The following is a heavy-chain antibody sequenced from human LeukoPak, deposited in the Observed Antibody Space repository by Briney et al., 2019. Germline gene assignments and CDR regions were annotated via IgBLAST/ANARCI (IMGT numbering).Heavy chain of an antibody. CDR3: AGAGGFWHYVY. CDR2: IKQDGSEK. V-gene: IGHV3-7*01. D-gene: IGHD1-7*01. CDR1: GFTFSGFW. Sequence: GGSLRLSCAASGFTFSGFWMSWVRQTPGKGLEWVANIKQDGSEKYYVDSVKGRFTISRDNAKNSLSLQMNGLRVEDTAVYYCAGAGGFWHYVYWGQGTLVTVSS. J-gene: IGHJ4*02.